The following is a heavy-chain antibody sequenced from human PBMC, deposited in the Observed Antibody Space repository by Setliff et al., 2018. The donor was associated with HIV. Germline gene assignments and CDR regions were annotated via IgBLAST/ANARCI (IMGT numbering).Heavy chain of an antibody. D-gene: IGHD2-21*02. V-gene: IGHV4-31*03. Sequence: PSETLSLTCTVSGGSISSGGYYWSWIRQRPGKGLEWIGYIFYSGSTYYNPSLKSRVTISKDTSENHFSLRVNSVTAADTAVYFCSRHCAGDCMPVWGQGTLVTVSS. CDR1: GGSISSGGYY. CDR2: IFYSGST. CDR3: SRHCAGDCMPV. J-gene: IGHJ4*02.